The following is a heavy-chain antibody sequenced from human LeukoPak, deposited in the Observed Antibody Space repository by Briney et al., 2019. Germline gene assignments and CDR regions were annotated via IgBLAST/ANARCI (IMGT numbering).Heavy chain of an antibody. CDR1: GGSISSSNW. J-gene: IGHJ6*02. D-gene: IGHD2-2*01. CDR3: ARSGWDTSSKGLPAAMGYYYYGMDV. CDR2: IYHSGST. Sequence: SETLSLTCAVSGGSISSSNWWSWVRQPPGKGLEWVGEIYHSGSTNYNPSLKSRVTISVDTSKNQFSLKLSSVTAADTAVYYCARSGWDTSSKGLPAAMGYYYYGMDVWGQGTTVTVSS. V-gene: IGHV4-4*02.